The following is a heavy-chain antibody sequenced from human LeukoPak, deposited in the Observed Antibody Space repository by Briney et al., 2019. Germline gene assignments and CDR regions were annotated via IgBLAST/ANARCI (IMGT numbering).Heavy chain of an antibody. V-gene: IGHV4-59*01. CDR2: IYYSGNS. D-gene: IGHD3-22*01. J-gene: IGHJ5*02. Sequence: TSETLSLTCAVSGGSISTYYWSWIRQPPGKGLEWIGYIYYSGNSNYNPSLKSRVTISVDTSKNQFSLKLSSVTAADTAVYYCAGLGASGNGYLSWFDPWGQGTLVTVSS. CDR3: AGLGASGNGYLSWFDP. CDR1: GGSISTYY.